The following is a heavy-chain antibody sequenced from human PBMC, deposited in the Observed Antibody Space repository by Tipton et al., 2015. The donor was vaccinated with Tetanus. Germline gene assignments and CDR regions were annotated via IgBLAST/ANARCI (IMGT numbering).Heavy chain of an antibody. CDR3: VRRKYSSGSYDYFDF. CDR2: IYHSGRT. J-gene: IGHJ4*02. D-gene: IGHD6-19*01. Sequence: TLSLTCAVSGVSISSDYYSWSWIRQPPGKGLEWIAYIYHSGRTNYNPSLKSQVTISVDGSKNQFSLRLSSVTAADTAVYYCVRRKYSSGSYDYFDFWGQGILVTVSS. V-gene: IGHV4-30-2*01. CDR1: GVSISSDYYS.